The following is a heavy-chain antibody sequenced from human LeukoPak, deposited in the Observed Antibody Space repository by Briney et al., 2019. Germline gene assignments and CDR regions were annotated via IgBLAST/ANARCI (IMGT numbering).Heavy chain of an antibody. Sequence: GESLKIYCKGFGYSFISHWIGWVRQMPGKGLEWGGIMYPGDSDIRYSPSFQGHVTISADKSITTAYLQWSSLKASDTAMYYCVRLMQYQVKAFDIWGQGTMVTVSS. CDR3: VRLMQYQVKAFDI. CDR1: GYSFISHW. V-gene: IGHV5-51*01. CDR2: MYPGDSDI. D-gene: IGHD2-2*01. J-gene: IGHJ3*02.